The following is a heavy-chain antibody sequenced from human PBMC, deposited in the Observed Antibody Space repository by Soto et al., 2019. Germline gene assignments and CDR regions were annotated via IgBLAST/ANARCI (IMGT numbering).Heavy chain of an antibody. J-gene: IGHJ1*01. CDR2: IWYDGSNK. CDR1: GYMFSKYG. V-gene: IGHV3-33*01. CDR3: ARDPDPNYDILTGYYTNAEYFQH. Sequence: GGSLRLSCEVSGYMFSKYGMNWVRQATGKGLEWVAIIWYDGSNKYYADSVKGRFTISRDNSKNTLYLQMNSLRAEDTAVYYCARDPDPNYDILTGYYTNAEYFQHWGQGTLVTVSS. D-gene: IGHD3-9*01.